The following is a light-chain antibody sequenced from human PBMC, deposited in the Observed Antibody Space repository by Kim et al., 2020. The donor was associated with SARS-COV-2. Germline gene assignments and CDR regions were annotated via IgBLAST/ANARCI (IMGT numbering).Light chain of an antibody. Sequence: GQKSTISCSGSSSNIGEKAVAWYQQLPGTAPKLLIFDYNKRPSGIADRFSGSKSGTAATLDITGLQTEDEDDDYCCTWDTGLSGVVFGGGTQLTVL. CDR1: SSNIGEKA. J-gene: IGLJ2*01. V-gene: IGLV1-51*01. CDR3: CTWDTGLSGVV. CDR2: DYN.